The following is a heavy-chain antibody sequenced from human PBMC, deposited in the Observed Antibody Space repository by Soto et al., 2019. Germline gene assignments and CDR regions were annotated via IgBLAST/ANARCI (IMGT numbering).Heavy chain of an antibody. V-gene: IGHV3-23*01. Sequence: PWGSLRLSCAASGFTFSSYAMSWVRQAPGKGLEWVSAISGSGGSTYYADSVKGRFTISRDNSKNTLYLQMNSLRAEDTAVYYCAKGFLHYHSNWFDPWGQGTLVTVSS. CDR1: GFTFSSYA. D-gene: IGHD1-26*01. J-gene: IGHJ5*02. CDR2: ISGSGGST. CDR3: AKGFLHYHSNWFDP.